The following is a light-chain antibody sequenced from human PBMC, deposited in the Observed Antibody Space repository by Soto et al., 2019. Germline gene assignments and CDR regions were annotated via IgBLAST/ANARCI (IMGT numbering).Light chain of an antibody. CDR3: QKYNSAPSWT. V-gene: IGKV1-27*01. CDR1: QGISTS. J-gene: IGKJ1*01. CDR2: AAS. Sequence: DIQMTQSPSSLSASVGDRVTVTCRARQGISTSLAWYQHIPGKVPKVTIHAASTLQSGVPSRYIGSGSGTNCTLPISILQPEDVATCCCQKYNSAPSWTFGQGTKVEIK.